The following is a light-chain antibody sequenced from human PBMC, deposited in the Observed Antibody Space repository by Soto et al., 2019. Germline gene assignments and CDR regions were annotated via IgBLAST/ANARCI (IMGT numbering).Light chain of an antibody. J-gene: IGKJ3*01. CDR2: DAS. V-gene: IGKV1-33*01. Sequence: DIQMTQSPSSLSASVGDRVTITCQASQDISNYLNWYQQKPGKAPKLLIYDASNLETGVPSRFSGSGSGTDFTFTITSLQPEDIATYYCQQYENLLFTFGPGTKVDIE. CDR3: QQYENLLFT. CDR1: QDISNY.